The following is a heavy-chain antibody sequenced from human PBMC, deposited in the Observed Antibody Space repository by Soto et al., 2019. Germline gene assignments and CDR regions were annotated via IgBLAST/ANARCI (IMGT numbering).Heavy chain of an antibody. CDR1: GFTFSSYS. CDR3: ARRYSYDNYYYYGMDV. J-gene: IGHJ6*02. D-gene: IGHD5-18*01. CDR2: ISSSSSYI. V-gene: IGHV3-21*01. Sequence: EVQLVESGGGLVKPGGSLRLSCAASGFTFSSYSMNWVRQAPGKGLEWVSSISSSSSYIYYADSVKGRFTISRDNAKNSLYLQMNSLRAEDTAVYYCARRYSYDNYYYYGMDVWGQGTTVTVSS.